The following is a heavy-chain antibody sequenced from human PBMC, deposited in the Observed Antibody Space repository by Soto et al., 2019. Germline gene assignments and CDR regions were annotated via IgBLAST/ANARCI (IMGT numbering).Heavy chain of an antibody. CDR3: ATGYCSSTSCHSFDY. D-gene: IGHD2-2*02. J-gene: IGHJ4*02. CDR1: GYTLTELS. Sequence: ASVKVSCKVSGYTLTELSMHWVRQAPGKGLEWMGGFDPEDGETIYAQKFQGRVTMTEDTSTDTAYMELSSLRSEDTAVYYCATGYCSSTSCHSFDYWGQGTLVTVSS. CDR2: FDPEDGET. V-gene: IGHV1-24*01.